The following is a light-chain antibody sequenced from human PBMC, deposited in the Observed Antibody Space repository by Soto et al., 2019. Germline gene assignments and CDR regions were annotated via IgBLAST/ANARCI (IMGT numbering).Light chain of an antibody. CDR1: QSVSHN. J-gene: IGKJ2*01. CDR3: QQSNNWPYT. Sequence: EIVMTQSPATLSVSPGERATLSCRASQSVSHNLAWYQQKPGQAPRLLFYGASFRATGVPARFSGSGSGTDFTLTISSLQSEDFAIYYCQQSNNWPYTFGQETKLEIK. V-gene: IGKV3-15*01. CDR2: GAS.